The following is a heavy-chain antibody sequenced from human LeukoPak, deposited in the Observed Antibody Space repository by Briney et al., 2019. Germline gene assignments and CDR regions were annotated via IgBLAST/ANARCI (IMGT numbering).Heavy chain of an antibody. J-gene: IGHJ6*03. CDR2: IYYSGST. Sequence: SETLSLTCTVSGGSISSSSYYWGWIRQPPGKGLEWIGSIYYSGSTYYHPSLKSRVTISVDTSKNQFSLRLSSVTAADTAVYYCARERVTRPGYYMDVWGKGTTVTVSS. V-gene: IGHV4-39*07. D-gene: IGHD4-23*01. CDR3: ARERVTRPGYYMDV. CDR1: GGSISSSSYY.